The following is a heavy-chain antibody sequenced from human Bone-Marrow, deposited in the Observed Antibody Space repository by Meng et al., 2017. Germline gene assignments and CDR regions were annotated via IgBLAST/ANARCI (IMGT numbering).Heavy chain of an antibody. CDR3: AREGAIYSGSYWVGGDAFDI. V-gene: IGHV3-33*01. J-gene: IGHJ3*02. CDR2: IWYDGSNK. Sequence: GESLKISCAASGFTFSSYGMHWVRQAPGKGLEWVAVIWYDGSNKYYADSVKGRFTISRDNSKNTLYLQMNSLRAEDTAVYYCAREGAIYSGSYWVGGDAFDIWGQGTMVTVSS. CDR1: GFTFSSYG. D-gene: IGHD1-26*01.